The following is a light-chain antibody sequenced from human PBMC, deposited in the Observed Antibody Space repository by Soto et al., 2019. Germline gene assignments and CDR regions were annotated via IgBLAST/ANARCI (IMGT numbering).Light chain of an antibody. CDR1: QTISVY. J-gene: IGKJ3*01. CDR3: QQTYSPPFT. V-gene: IGKV1-39*01. Sequence: DIQMTQSPSSLSASVGDTVIITCRASQTISVYLNWYQQKPGKAPKLLIYAASSLQSGVPSRFSGSGSGTDFTLTISSLQPDDFATYHCQQTYSPPFTFGPGTKVDIK. CDR2: AAS.